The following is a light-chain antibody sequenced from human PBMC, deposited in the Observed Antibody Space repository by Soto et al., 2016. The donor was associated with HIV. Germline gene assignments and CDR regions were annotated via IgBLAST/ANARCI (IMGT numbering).Light chain of an antibody. CDR2: KAS. Sequence: DIQMTQSPSSVSASVGDRVTITCRTNQSIGSWLAWYQQKAGKAPKLLMYKASTLESGVPLRFTGSGSGTEFTLTVSSLQPDDFATYYCQQYYDGWTFGQGTKV. CDR3: QQYYDGWT. CDR1: QSIGSW. J-gene: IGKJ1*01. V-gene: IGKV1-5*03.